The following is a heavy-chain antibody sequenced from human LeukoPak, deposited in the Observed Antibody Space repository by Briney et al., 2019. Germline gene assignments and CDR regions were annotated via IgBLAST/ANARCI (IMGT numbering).Heavy chain of an antibody. CDR2: ITGSSSYI. V-gene: IGHV3-21*01. Sequence: GGSLRLSCAASGFTFSTYSMTWVRQAPGKGLEWVSSITGSSSYIYYADSVKGRFTISRDNAKSSLYLQMNSLRAEDTALYYCARHRTASDYWGQGTLVTVSS. CDR3: ARHRTASDY. D-gene: IGHD3-16*02. CDR1: GFTFSTYS. J-gene: IGHJ4*02.